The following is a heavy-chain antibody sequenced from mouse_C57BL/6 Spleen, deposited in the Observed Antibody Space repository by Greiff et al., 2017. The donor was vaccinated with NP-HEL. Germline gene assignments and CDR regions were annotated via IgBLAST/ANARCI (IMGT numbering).Heavy chain of an antibody. CDR1: GYTFTSYW. CDR2: IHPNTGST. V-gene: IGHV1-64*01. CDR3: TRNDYDAYVGV. Sequence: VQLQQSGAELVKPGASVTLSCKASGYTFTSYWMHWVKQRPGQGLEWIGMIHPNTGSTNYNEKFKSKATLTVAKSSSTAYMQLSSLTSEDSAVYYCTRNDYDAYVGVWGTRATVTVST. D-gene: IGHD2-4*01. J-gene: IGHJ1*03.